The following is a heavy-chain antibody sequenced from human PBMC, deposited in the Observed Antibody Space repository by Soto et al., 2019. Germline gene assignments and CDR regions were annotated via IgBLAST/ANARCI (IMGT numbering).Heavy chain of an antibody. CDR3: TRVNLCISAGCYRVLYV. CDR1: GFTFSDHY. Sequence: EVQLVESGGGLVQPGGSLRLSCAASGFTFSDHYMDWVRQAPGKGLEWVGRIKNKANSYTTEYAASVKGRFTISRDDSMNSLYLQMISLRTDDTAVYYCTRVNLCISAGCYRVLYVWGKGTTVTVSS. J-gene: IGHJ6*04. D-gene: IGHD2-2*01. V-gene: IGHV3-72*01. CDR2: IKNKANSYTT.